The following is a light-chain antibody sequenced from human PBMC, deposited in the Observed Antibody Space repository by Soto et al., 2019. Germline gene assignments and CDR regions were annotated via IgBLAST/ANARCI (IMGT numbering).Light chain of an antibody. Sequence: EIVLTQSPGTLSLSPGERATLSCRASQSVTNNYLAWYQQKPGQAPRLLIDGASSRATAIPDRFSGSGSGTDFTLTISRPEPEDFAVYYCQQYGSSPITFGQGTRLEIK. CDR2: GAS. V-gene: IGKV3-20*01. CDR1: QSVTNNY. J-gene: IGKJ5*01. CDR3: QQYGSSPIT.